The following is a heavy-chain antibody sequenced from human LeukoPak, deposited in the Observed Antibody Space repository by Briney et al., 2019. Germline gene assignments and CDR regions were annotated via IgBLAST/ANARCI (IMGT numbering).Heavy chain of an antibody. D-gene: IGHD2-2*01. Sequence: SQTLSLTCAISGDSVSRDSAGWNWIRKSPSRGLEWLGRTYYRSTWHYDYAVSVKSRIIINADTSKNQFSLQLNSVTPEDTAVYYCARRLTQYDCFDPWGQGILVTVSS. J-gene: IGHJ5*02. CDR2: TYYRSTWHY. V-gene: IGHV6-1*01. CDR1: GDSVSRDSAG. CDR3: ARRLTQYDCFDP.